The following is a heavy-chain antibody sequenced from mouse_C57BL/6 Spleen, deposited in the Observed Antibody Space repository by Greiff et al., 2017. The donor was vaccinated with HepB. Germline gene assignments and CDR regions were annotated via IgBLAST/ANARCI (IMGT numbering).Heavy chain of an antibody. CDR1: GYTFTSYW. CDR2: IDPSDSYT. D-gene: IGHD3-2*02. CDR3: ARFGDSSGYVAMDY. Sequence: VKLQESGAELVKPGASVKLSCKASGYTFTSYWMQWVKQRPGQGLEWIGEIDPSDSYTNYNQKFKGKATLTVDTSSSTAYMQLSSLTSEDSAVYYCARFGDSSGYVAMDYWGQGTSVTVSS. V-gene: IGHV1-50*01. J-gene: IGHJ4*01.